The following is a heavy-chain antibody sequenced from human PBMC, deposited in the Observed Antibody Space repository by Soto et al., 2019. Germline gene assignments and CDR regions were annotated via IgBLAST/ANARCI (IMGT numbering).Heavy chain of an antibody. J-gene: IGHJ5*02. V-gene: IGHV3-48*03. CDR1: GFSISDYE. Sequence: PGGSLRLSCAASGFSISDYEMNWVRQAPGKGLEWVSYISGSGSTVYYADSVKGRFTISRDNAKNSVFLLINTLRVEDAAIYYCARNPAGQWVVPFYRDLWGRGTLVTVSS. D-gene: IGHD6-19*01. CDR3: ARNPAGQWVVPFYRDL. CDR2: ISGSGSTV.